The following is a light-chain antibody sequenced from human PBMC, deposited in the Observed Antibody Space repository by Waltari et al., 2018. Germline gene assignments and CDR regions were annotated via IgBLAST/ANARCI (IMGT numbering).Light chain of an antibody. Sequence: SYELTQPPSVSVSPGQTASITCSGDKLGAKYACWYQQKPGQSPVLVIYQDSKRPSGIPERFSGSNSGNTATLTISGTQAMDEADNYCQAWDSSWVFGGGTKLTVL. V-gene: IGLV3-1*01. J-gene: IGLJ3*02. CDR3: QAWDSSWV. CDR2: QDS. CDR1: KLGAKY.